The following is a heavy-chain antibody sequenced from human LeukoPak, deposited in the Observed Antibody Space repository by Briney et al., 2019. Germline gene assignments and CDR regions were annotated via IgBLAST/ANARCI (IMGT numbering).Heavy chain of an antibody. CDR1: GYSFTSYW. CDR2: IYPGDSDT. J-gene: IGHJ3*02. Sequence: GESLKISCKGSGYSFTSYWIGWVRQMPGKGLEWMGIIYPGDSDTRYSPSFQRQVTISADKSISTAYLQWSSLKASDTAMYYCARPGYSSSWYPSSNAFDIWGQGTMVTVSS. D-gene: IGHD6-13*01. V-gene: IGHV5-51*01. CDR3: ARPGYSSSWYPSSNAFDI.